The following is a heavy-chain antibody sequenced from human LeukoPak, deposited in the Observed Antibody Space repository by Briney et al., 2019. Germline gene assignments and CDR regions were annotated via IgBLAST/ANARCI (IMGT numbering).Heavy chain of an antibody. J-gene: IGHJ4*02. Sequence: SETLSLTCTVSGGSISSGDYYWSWIRQPPGKGLEWIGYTYYSGSTYYNPSLKSRVTISVDTSKNQFSLKLSSVTAADTAVYYYARVDTAMSFDYWGQGTLVTVSS. V-gene: IGHV4-30-4*02. CDR2: TYYSGST. CDR1: GGSISSGDYY. CDR3: ARVDTAMSFDY. D-gene: IGHD5-18*01.